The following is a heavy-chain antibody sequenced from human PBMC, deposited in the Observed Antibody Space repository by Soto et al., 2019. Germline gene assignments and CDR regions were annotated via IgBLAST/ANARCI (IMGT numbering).Heavy chain of an antibody. CDR3: ARSRLIEQLFDY. V-gene: IGHV3-33*01. D-gene: IGHD6-13*01. CDR1: GFTFSTYG. CDR2: IWYDGSNK. J-gene: IGHJ4*02. Sequence: GGSLRLSCAASGFTFSTYGMHWVRQAPGKGLEWVAVIWYDGSNKYYADSVKGRFTISRDNSKNTLYLQMSSLRAEDTAVYYCARSRLIEQLFDYWGQGTLVTVSS.